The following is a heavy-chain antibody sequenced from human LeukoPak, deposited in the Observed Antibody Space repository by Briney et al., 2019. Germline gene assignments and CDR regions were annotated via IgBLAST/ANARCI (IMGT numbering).Heavy chain of an antibody. D-gene: IGHD6-25*01. V-gene: IGHV3-74*01. CDR3: ARDSSGWGFDY. Sequence: GGSLRLSCAASGFTFSTYWMHWVRQAPGKGLVWVSGIRGDGSSTIYAGSVKGRFTISRDNARNTLYLQVNSMRAEDTAVYYCARDSSGWGFDYWGQGSLVTVSS. CDR2: IRGDGSST. J-gene: IGHJ4*02. CDR1: GFTFSTYW.